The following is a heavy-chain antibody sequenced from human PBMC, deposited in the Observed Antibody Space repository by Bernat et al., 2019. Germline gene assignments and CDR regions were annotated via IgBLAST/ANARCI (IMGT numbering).Heavy chain of an antibody. J-gene: IGHJ6*02. Sequence: VQLVESGGGLVQPGGSLRLSCAASGFTFSSYWMSWVRQAPGKGLEWVANIKQDGSEKYYVDSVKGRFTISRDNAKNSLYLQMNSLRAEDTAVYYCARGGGQAKWLVAPPYHYYYGMDVWGQGTTVTVSS. D-gene: IGHD6-19*01. CDR3: ARGGGQAKWLVAPPYHYYYGMDV. CDR2: IKQDGSEK. V-gene: IGHV3-7*04. CDR1: GFTFSSYW.